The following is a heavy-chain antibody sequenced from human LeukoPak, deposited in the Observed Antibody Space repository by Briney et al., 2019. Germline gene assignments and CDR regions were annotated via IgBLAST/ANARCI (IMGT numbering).Heavy chain of an antibody. CDR2: ISYHGSNQ. CDR1: GFTFDDYA. V-gene: IGHV3-30*18. CDR3: AKGFSAGTMDY. D-gene: IGHD1-1*01. J-gene: IGHJ4*02. Sequence: GGSLRLSCAASGFTFDDYAMHWVRQAPGKGLEWVAVISYHGSNQYYIDSVKGRFTISRDNSKDTVYLQMNSLRPDDTAVYYCAKGFSAGTMDYWGQGTLVTVSS.